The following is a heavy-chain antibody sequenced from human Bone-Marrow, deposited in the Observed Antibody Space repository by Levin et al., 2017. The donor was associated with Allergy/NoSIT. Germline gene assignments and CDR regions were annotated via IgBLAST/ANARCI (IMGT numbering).Heavy chain of an antibody. J-gene: IGHJ4*02. CDR3: AKGTQRYFDWLLSGIDY. CDR2: ISYDGSNK. CDR1: GFTFSSYG. D-gene: IGHD3-9*01. Sequence: LSLTCAASGFTFSSYGMHWVRQAPGKGLEWVAVISYDGSNKYYADSVKGRFTISRDNSKNTLYLQMNSLRAEDTAVYYCAKGTQRYFDWLLSGIDYWGQGTLVTVSS. V-gene: IGHV3-30*18.